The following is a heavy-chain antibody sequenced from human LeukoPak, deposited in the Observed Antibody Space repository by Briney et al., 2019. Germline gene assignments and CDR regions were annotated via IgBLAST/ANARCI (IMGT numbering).Heavy chain of an antibody. CDR2: INHSGST. CDR1: GGSFSGYY. V-gene: IGHV4-34*09. CDR3: ARGACSGGSCYEFDY. D-gene: IGHD2-15*01. Sequence: SETLSLTCAVYGGSFSGYYWSWIRQPPGKGLGWIGEINHSGSTNYNPSLKSRVTISVDTSKNQFSLKLSSVTAADTAVYYCARGACSGGSCYEFDYWGQGTLVTVSS. J-gene: IGHJ4*02.